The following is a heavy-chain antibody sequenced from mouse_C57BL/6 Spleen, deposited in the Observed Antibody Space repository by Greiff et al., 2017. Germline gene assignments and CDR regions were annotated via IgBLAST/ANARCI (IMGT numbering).Heavy chain of an antibody. V-gene: IGHV1-81*01. D-gene: IGHD2-4*01. CDR2: IYPRSGNT. CDR1: GYTFTSYG. CDR3: ARRYYDYDAVDY. Sequence: VKLMESGAELARPGASVKLSCKASGYTFTSYGISWVKQRTGQGLEWIGEIYPRSGNTYYNEKFKGKATLTADKSSSTAYMELRSLTSEDSAVYFCARRYYDYDAVDYWGQGTTLTVSS. J-gene: IGHJ2*01.